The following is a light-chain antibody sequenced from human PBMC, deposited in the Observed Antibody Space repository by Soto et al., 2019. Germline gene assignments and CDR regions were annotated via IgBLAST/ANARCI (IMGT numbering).Light chain of an antibody. Sequence: EIMMTQSPATLSVSPGEIATLSCRASQSVRNNLAWYQHKPGQVPRLLIYYASTRATGIPARFSGSGSGTEFSLTISSVQAEDVAVYYCQQYNDWRPITFGQGTRVDIK. CDR2: YAS. J-gene: IGKJ5*01. CDR1: QSVRNN. V-gene: IGKV3-15*01. CDR3: QQYNDWRPIT.